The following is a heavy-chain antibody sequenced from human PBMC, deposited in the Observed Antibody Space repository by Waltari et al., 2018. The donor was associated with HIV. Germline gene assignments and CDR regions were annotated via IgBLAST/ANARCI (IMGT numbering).Heavy chain of an antibody. Sequence: QVQLQQWGAGLLKPSETLSLTCAVYGGSLRGDYWSGNGQPTGKGLEWIGEINHSGSTNYNPSLKSRVTISVDTSKNQFSLKLSSVTAADTAVYYCARMADYSGYDRRAFDIWGQGTMVTVSS. CDR3: ARMADYSGYDRRAFDI. J-gene: IGHJ3*02. V-gene: IGHV4-34*01. CDR1: GGSLRGDY. D-gene: IGHD5-12*01. CDR2: INHSGST.